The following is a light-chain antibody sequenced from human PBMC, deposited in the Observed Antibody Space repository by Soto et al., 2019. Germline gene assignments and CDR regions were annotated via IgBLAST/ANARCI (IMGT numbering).Light chain of an antibody. CDR2: GAS. J-gene: IGKJ3*01. CDR1: RDVYINA. Sequence: VVLTQSPATLSLSPGEPATLSCRASRDVYINALAWYQQKPGRTTTLLIYGASTRATGIPDRFSATGSGTEFSLTISSVEPEDFAVYYCQQYGASPFTFGPGTRVEI. V-gene: IGKV3-20*01. CDR3: QQYGASPFT.